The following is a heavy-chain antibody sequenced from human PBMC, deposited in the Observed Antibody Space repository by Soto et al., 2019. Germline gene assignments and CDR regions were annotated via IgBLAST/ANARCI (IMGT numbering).Heavy chain of an antibody. CDR1: GGSISSYY. Sequence: PSETLSLTCTVSGGSISSYYWSWIRQPPGKGLEWIGYIYYSGSTNYSPSLKSRVTISVDTSKNQFSLKLSSVAAADTAVYYCARHLLPSGSGSYFVPWGQGTLVTVSS. J-gene: IGHJ5*02. V-gene: IGHV4-59*08. CDR3: ARHLLPSGSGSYFVP. CDR2: IYYSGST. D-gene: IGHD3-10*01.